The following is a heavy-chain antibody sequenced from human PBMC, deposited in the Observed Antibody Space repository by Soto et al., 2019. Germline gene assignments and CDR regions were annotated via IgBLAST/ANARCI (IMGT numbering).Heavy chain of an antibody. D-gene: IGHD2-21*01. CDR2: IWYDGSNK. CDR1: GFTFSSYG. J-gene: IGHJ3*02. V-gene: IGHV3-33*01. CDR3: AGAKPVFAAFDI. Sequence: QVQLVESGGGVVQPGRSLRLSCAASGFTFSSYGMHWVRQAPGKGLEWVAVIWYDGSNKYYADSVKGRFTISRDNAKNPLYLQMTSRRAEDTAGYYWAGAKPVFAAFDIWGQGTMVTVSS.